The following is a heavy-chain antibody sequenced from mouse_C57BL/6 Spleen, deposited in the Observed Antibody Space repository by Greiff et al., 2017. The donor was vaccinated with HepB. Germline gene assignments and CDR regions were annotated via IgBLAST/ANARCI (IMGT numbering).Heavy chain of an antibody. J-gene: IGHJ4*01. V-gene: IGHV1-64*01. D-gene: IGHD1-1*01. CDR1: GYTFTSYW. CDR3: ARGGYYYGSYYDAMDY. Sequence: QVQLKQPGAELVKPGASVKLSCKASGYTFTSYWMHWVKQRPGQGLEWIGMIHPNSGSTNYNEKFKSKATLTVDKSSSTAYMQLSSLTSEDSAVYYCARGGYYYGSYYDAMDYWGQGTSVTVSS. CDR2: IHPNSGST.